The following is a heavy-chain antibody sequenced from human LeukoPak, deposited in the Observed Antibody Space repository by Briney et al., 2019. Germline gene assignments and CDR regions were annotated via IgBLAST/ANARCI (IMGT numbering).Heavy chain of an antibody. CDR3: ARDGPRSYGGNDTPYYYYGMDV. Sequence: PGGSLRLSCAASGFTFSSYAMHWVRQAPGKGLEWVAVISYDGSNKYYADSVKGRFTISRDNSKNTLYLQMNSLRAEDTAVYYCARDGPRSYGGNDTPYYYYGMDVWGQGTTVTVSS. V-gene: IGHV3-30-3*01. J-gene: IGHJ6*02. D-gene: IGHD4-23*01. CDR2: ISYDGSNK. CDR1: GFTFSSYA.